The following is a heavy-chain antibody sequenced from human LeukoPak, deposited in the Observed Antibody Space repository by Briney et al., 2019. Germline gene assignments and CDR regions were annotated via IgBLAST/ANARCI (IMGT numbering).Heavy chain of an antibody. Sequence: SGTLFLTCAVSGGSISSSNWWSWVRQPPGKGLEWIGEIYHGGSTNYNPSLESRVTISVDKSKNQFSLELSSVTAADTAVYYCASSIIRVDDLSPVDYWGRGTLVTVSS. V-gene: IGHV4-4*02. D-gene: IGHD3-16*02. CDR1: GGSISSSNW. CDR3: ASSIIRVDDLSPVDY. J-gene: IGHJ4*02. CDR2: IYHGGST.